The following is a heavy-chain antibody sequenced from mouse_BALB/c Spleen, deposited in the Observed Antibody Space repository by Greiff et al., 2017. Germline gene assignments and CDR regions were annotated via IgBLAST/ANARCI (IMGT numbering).Heavy chain of an antibody. CDR2: ISSGGSYT. CDR1: GFTFSSYT. Sequence: DVKLVESGGGLVKPGGSLKLSCAASGFTFSSYTMSWVRQTPEKRLEWVATISSGGSYTYYPDSVKGRFTISRDNAKNTLYLQMSSLKSEDTAMYYCTRGDYYGSSYDYWGQGTTLTVSS. J-gene: IGHJ2*01. V-gene: IGHV5-6-4*01. CDR3: TRGDYYGSSYDY. D-gene: IGHD1-1*01.